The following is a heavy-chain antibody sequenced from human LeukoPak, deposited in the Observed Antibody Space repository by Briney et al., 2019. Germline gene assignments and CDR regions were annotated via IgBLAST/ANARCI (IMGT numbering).Heavy chain of an antibody. CDR3: ASIGVGRAFDI. D-gene: IGHD1-26*01. Sequence: ASVKVSCKASGGTFSSYAISWVRQAPGQGLEWMGRIIPILGIANYAQKFQGRVTITADKSTSTAYMELSSLRSEDTAVYYCASIGVGRAFDIWGQGTMVTVSS. CDR1: GGTFSSYA. CDR2: IIPILGIA. V-gene: IGHV1-69*04. J-gene: IGHJ3*02.